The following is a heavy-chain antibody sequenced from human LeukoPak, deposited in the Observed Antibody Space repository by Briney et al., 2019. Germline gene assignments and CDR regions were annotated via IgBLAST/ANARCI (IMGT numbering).Heavy chain of an antibody. CDR3: ARDTNREQDI. J-gene: IGHJ6*02. V-gene: IGHV3-64*01. D-gene: IGHD3-3*01. CDR2: ISGNGVTT. Sequence: QTGGSLRLSCAASGFSFSGDYIHWVRQAPGKGLEYVPAISGNGVTTHYTNSVKGRFTISRDNSKNTVYLQMGSLSTEDTAVYYCARDTNREQDIWGQGTTVTVSS. CDR1: GFSFSGDY.